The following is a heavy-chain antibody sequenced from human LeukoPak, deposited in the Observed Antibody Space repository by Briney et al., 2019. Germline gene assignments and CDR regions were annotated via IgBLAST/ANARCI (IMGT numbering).Heavy chain of an antibody. CDR2: IYYSGST. V-gene: IGHV4-31*03. J-gene: IGHJ5*02. D-gene: IGHD1-26*01. CDR1: GGSISSGGYY. Sequence: PSQTLSLTCTVSGGSISSGGYYWSWIRQHPGKGLEWIGYIYYSGSTYYNPSLKSRVTISVDTSKNQFSLKLSSVTAADTAVYYCARDQAGATTVWFDPWGQGTLVTVSS. CDR3: ARDQAGATTVWFDP.